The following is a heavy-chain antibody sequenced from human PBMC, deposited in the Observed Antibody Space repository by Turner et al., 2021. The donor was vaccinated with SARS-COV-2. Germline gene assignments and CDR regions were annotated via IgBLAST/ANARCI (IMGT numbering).Heavy chain of an antibody. CDR2: IKQEGREG. CDR3: AIWTSSAENF. J-gene: IGHJ4*02. D-gene: IGHD1-1*01. CDR1: GSIFTTFW. Sequence: VQVVDSGGGLVEPGGSLVLFCPPSGSIFTTFWVNWVRQAQGKGLEWGANIKQEGREGRYVDAGKGRFSLSRDNAKNSLYLQMNSLRADDTAIYYCAIWTSSAENFWGQGTLVTVSS. V-gene: IGHV3-7*01.